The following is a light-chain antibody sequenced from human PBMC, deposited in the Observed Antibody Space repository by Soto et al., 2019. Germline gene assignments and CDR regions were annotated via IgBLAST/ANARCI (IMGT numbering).Light chain of an antibody. CDR3: QQYNSYKWT. V-gene: IGKV1-5*01. CDR1: QSITNW. Sequence: DIQMTQSPSTLSASIGDRVTITCRAGQSITNWLAWYQQKPGKAPKLLIYDASSLKSGVPSRFSGSGSGTEFTLTISSLQPEDFATYYCQQYNSYKWTLGQGTKV. CDR2: DAS. J-gene: IGKJ1*01.